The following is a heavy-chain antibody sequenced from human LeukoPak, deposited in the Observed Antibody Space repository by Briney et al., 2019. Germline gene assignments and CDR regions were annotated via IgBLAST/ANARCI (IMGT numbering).Heavy chain of an antibody. CDR2: ISGSGGST. Sequence: GGSLRLSCAASGFTFSSYAMSWVRQAPGKGLEWVSAISGSGGSTYYADSVKGRFTMSRGNSKTKVCLQMNSLRAMDPRVYYCAKHPPWVYDLLTGYSLDYWGQGTLVTVSS. J-gene: IGHJ4*02. D-gene: IGHD3-9*01. CDR3: AKHPPWVYDLLTGYSLDY. V-gene: IGHV3-23*01. CDR1: GFTFSSYA.